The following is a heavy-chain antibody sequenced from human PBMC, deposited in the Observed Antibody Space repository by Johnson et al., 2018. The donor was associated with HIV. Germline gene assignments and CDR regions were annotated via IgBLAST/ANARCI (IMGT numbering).Heavy chain of an antibody. CDR3: ARGGSCYNAHFDI. Sequence: MQLVESGGGLVQPGGSLRLSCAASGFTFSSYWMSWVRQDPGKGLEWVANIKQDGSEKYYVDSVKGRFTISRDNAKNSLYLQMNSLRAEDTAVYYCARGGSCYNAHFDIWGQGTMVTVSS. J-gene: IGHJ3*02. D-gene: IGHD2-15*01. CDR1: GFTFSSYW. CDR2: IKQDGSEK. V-gene: IGHV3-7*04.